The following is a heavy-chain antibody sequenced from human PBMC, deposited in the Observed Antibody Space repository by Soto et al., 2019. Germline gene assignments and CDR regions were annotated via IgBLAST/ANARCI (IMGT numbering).Heavy chain of an antibody. CDR3: ARGRPRYCSSNSCYFDRGHYFDY. D-gene: IGHD2-2*01. CDR1: DGSISCYY. CDR2: IYKSGST. Sequence: SETLTLSCTVSDGSISCYYWSWIRQPPGKGLERIGYIYKSGSTNYKSSLKSRVTISVDTSKNQFSLKLSSVTAADTAVYYCARGRPRYCSSNSCYFDRGHYFDYWGHGTMVTVSS. V-gene: IGHV4-59*01. J-gene: IGHJ4*01.